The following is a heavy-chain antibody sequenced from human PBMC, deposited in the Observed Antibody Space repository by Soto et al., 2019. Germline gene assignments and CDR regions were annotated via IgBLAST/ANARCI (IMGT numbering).Heavy chain of an antibody. V-gene: IGHV4-61*01. J-gene: IGHJ6*02. CDR1: GGSVSSGSYY. D-gene: IGHD3-9*01. CDR3: ARGLRYFDWLPPGYYGMDV. Sequence: SETLSLTCTVSGGSVSSGSYYWSWIRQPPGKGLEWIGYIYYSGSTNYNPSLKSRVTISVDTSKNQFSLKLSSVTAADTAVYYCARGLRYFDWLPPGYYGMDVWGQGTTVTVSS. CDR2: IYYSGST.